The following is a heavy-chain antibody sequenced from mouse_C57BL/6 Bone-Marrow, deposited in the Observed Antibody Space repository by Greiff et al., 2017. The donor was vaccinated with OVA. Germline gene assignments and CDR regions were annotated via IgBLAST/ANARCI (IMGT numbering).Heavy chain of an antibody. CDR1: GFTFSSYA. CDR3: TRDPKPHGHRSTSSYWYFDV. D-gene: IGHD5-1*01. Sequence: EVKVVESGEGLVKPGGSLKLSCAASGFTFSSYAMSWVRQTPEKRLEWVAYISSGGDYIYYADTVKGRFTISRDNARNTLYLQMSSLKSEDTAMYYCTRDPKPHGHRSTSSYWYFDVWGTGTTVTVSS. CDR2: ISSGGDYI. V-gene: IGHV5-9-1*02. J-gene: IGHJ1*03.